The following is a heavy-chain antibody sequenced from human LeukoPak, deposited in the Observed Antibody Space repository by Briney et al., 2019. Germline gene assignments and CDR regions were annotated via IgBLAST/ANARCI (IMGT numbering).Heavy chain of an antibody. Sequence: GGSLRLSCAASGFTFSSYWMNWVRQAPGKGLEWVANIKQDGSEKNYVDSVKGRFSISRDNTNNALYLQMNSLRVEDTAVYYCVKNDGWFHLAQWGQGTLVTVSS. J-gene: IGHJ4*02. D-gene: IGHD6-19*01. CDR2: IKQDGSEK. CDR1: GFTFSSYW. CDR3: VKNDGWFHLAQ. V-gene: IGHV3-7*03.